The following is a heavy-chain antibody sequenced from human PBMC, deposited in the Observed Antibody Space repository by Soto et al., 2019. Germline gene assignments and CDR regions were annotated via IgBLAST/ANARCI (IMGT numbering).Heavy chain of an antibody. V-gene: IGHV1-18*01. Sequence: ASVKVSCKASGYIFTSYAIQWVRQAPGQRLEWMGWINADNGNTNYAQKLQGRVTMTTDTSTSTAYMELRSLRSDDTAVYYCARDLSMLRGMDVWGQGTTVTVSS. CDR1: GYIFTSYA. J-gene: IGHJ6*02. CDR3: ARDLSMLRGMDV. CDR2: INADNGNT. D-gene: IGHD2-8*01.